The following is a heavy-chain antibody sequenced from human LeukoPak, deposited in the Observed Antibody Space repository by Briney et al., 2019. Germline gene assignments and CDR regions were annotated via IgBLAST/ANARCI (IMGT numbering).Heavy chain of an antibody. D-gene: IGHD3-10*01. V-gene: IGHV4-31*03. CDR2: IYYSGST. J-gene: IGHJ6*02. Sequence: SETLSLTCTVSGGSISSGGYYWSWIRQHPGKGLEWIGCIYYSGSTYYNPSLKSRVTLSVDTSKNQFSLKLSSVTAADTAVYYCARDGRFVNYYYGMDVWGQGTTVTVSS. CDR1: GGSISSGGYY. CDR3: ARDGRFVNYYYGMDV.